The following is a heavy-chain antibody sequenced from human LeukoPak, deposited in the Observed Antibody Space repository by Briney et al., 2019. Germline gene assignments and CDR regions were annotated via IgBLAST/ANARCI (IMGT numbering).Heavy chain of an antibody. CDR2: LISIFGTA. CDR1: GGTFSSYA. V-gene: IGHV1-69*05. D-gene: IGHD3-9*01. J-gene: IGHJ3*02. CDR3: ARDLVSHDAFDI. Sequence: GASAKVSCKASGGTFSSYAISWVRQAPGQGREWMGGLISIFGTASYAQKYQGRVTMTRDTSTSTVYMVLSSLRSEDTAVYYCARDLVSHDAFDIWGQGTMVTVSS.